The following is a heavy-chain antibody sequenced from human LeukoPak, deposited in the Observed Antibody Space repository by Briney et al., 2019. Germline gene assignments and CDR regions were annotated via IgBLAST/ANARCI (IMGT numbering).Heavy chain of an antibody. V-gene: IGHV3-48*01. CDR1: GFTFSSYS. CDR2: ISSSSSTI. CDR3: ARRYQLHPITYYYYMDV. D-gene: IGHD2-2*01. Sequence: PGGSLRLSCAASGFTFSSYSMNWVRQAPGKGLEWVSYISSSSSTIYYADSVKGRFTISRDNAKNSLYLQMNSLRAEDTAVYYCARRYQLHPITYYYYMDVWGKGTTVTVSS. J-gene: IGHJ6*03.